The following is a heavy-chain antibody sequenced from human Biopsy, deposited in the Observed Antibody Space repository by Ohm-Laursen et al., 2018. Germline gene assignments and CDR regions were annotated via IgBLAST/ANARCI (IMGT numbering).Heavy chain of an antibody. CDR3: TLEGAGFDN. Sequence: PGTLSLTCTVSGASIGSNDYYWTWIRQPPGKGLEWLGEMSHSGSTNHNPSLKSRVTISMDTSKNQFSLKLTSVTAADTAVYYCTLEGAGFDNWGQGTLVTVSS. CDR1: GASIGSNDYY. D-gene: IGHD3-10*01. J-gene: IGHJ4*02. V-gene: IGHV4-39*07. CDR2: MSHSGST.